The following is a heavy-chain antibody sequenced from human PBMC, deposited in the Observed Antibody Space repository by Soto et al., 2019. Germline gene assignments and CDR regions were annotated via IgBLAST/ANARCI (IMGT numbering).Heavy chain of an antibody. CDR1: GYIFTTYS. CDR3: AREAFGVQASWFDP. Sequence: QIQLVQSGSEVRMPGASVKVSCKASGYIFTTYSITWVRQAPGQGLEWMGWVSASNRKTNYAQKFEDRVTMTTDTSTTTAYMELRSLRSDDTAVYYCAREAFGVQASWFDPWGQGTLVTVSS. J-gene: IGHJ5*02. CDR2: VSASNRKT. D-gene: IGHD3-10*01. V-gene: IGHV1-18*01.